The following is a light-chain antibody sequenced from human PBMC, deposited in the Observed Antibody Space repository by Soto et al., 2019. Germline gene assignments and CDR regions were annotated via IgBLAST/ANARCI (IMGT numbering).Light chain of an antibody. J-gene: IGKJ1*01. V-gene: IGKV1-6*01. CDR3: LQGWT. CDR2: GAS. CDR1: QGVRND. Sequence: AIQLTQSASSVAASIGDRVTITCRASQGVRNDLGWYQQKPGKAPRLLIFGASTLQTGVPSRFSGSGSGTDFTLTISNLQPEDIATYYCLQGWTFGQGTRVEIK.